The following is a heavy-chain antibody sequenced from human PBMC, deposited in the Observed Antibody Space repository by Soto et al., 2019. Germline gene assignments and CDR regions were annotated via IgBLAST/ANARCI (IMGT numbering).Heavy chain of an antibody. V-gene: IGHV3-23*01. J-gene: IGHJ4*02. CDR3: AKDRIYCSGGSCYPYYFDY. D-gene: IGHD2-15*01. CDR2: ISGSGGST. Sequence: GGSLRLSCAASGFTFSSYAMSWVRQAPGKGLEWVSAISGSGGSTYYADSVKGRFTISRDNSKNTLYLQMNSLRAEDTAVYYCAKDRIYCSGGSCYPYYFDYWGQGTLVTVSS. CDR1: GFTFSSYA.